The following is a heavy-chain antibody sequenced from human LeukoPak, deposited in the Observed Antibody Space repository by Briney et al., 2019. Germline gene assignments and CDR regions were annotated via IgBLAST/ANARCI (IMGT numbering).Heavy chain of an antibody. D-gene: IGHD3-3*01. CDR1: GFTFDDYA. J-gene: IGHJ4*02. V-gene: IGHV3-9*01. CDR2: ISWNSGSI. Sequence: GGSLRLSCAASGFTFDDYAMHWVRQAPGKGLEWVSGISWNSGSIGYADSVKGRFTISRDNAKSSLYLQMNSLRAEDTALYYCAKGEGAFGGVMHYWGQGTLVTVSS. CDR3: AKGEGAFGGVMHY.